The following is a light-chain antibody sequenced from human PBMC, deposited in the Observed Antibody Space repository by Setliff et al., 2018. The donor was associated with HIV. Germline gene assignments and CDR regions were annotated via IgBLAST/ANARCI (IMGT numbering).Light chain of an antibody. V-gene: IGLV2-11*01. CDR1: SSDFGDYDY. J-gene: IGLJ1*01. CDR3: CSNAARPTFYV. CDR2: DVS. Sequence: QSALTQPHSVSGSPGQSVTISCTGTSSDFGDYDYVSWYQQVPGKAPKLIIYDVSKRPSGVPDRFSGSKSGNTASLTISGLQAEDEGDYFCCSNAARPTFYVFADGTKGTVL.